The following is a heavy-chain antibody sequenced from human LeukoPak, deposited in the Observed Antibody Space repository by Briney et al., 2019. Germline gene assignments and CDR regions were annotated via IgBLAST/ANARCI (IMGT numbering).Heavy chain of an antibody. D-gene: IGHD2-2*01. V-gene: IGHV4-39*01. CDR3: ARISSSSNNGGIDS. Sequence: SETLSLTCTLSGASIRGTSYYGAWIRQTPGKGLDWIGSIYYSGSTHYTPSLQSRLTISVDTSKNQFSLRVSSVTAADTPVYYCARISSSSNNGGIDSWGQGTLVTVSS. J-gene: IGHJ4*02. CDR2: IYYSGST. CDR1: GASIRGTSYY.